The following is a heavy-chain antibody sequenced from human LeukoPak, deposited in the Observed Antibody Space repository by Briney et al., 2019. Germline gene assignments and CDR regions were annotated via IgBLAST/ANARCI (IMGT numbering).Heavy chain of an antibody. V-gene: IGHV1-8*01. J-gene: IGHJ5*02. CDR2: MNPNSGNT. CDR1: GYTFTSYD. Sequence: GASVKVSCKASGYTFTSYDINWVRQATGQGLEWMGWMNPNSGNTAYAHKFQGRVTMTRHTSISTAYMELSSLRSEDTAVYYCARDYYDSSGYYYNWFDPWGQGTLVTVSS. CDR3: ARDYYDSSGYYYNWFDP. D-gene: IGHD3-22*01.